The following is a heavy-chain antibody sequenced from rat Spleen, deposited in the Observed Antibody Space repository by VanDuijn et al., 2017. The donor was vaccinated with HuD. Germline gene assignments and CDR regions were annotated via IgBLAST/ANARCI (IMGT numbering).Heavy chain of an antibody. CDR2: IIYDGSNT. D-gene: IGHD1-1*01. CDR3: TTVVQGHGFAY. CDR1: GFTFSDYA. Sequence: EVQLVESGGGLVQPGRSLKLSCTASGFTFSDYAMAWVRQAPKKGLEWVATIIYDGSNTYYPDSVKGRFTISRDNAQNTLYLQMNSLRSEETATYYCTTVVQGHGFAYWGQGTLVTVSS. V-gene: IGHV5-17*01. J-gene: IGHJ3*01.